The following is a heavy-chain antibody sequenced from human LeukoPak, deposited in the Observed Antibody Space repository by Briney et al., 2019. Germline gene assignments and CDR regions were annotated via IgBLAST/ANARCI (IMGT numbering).Heavy chain of an antibody. CDR1: GYSFTSYW. CDR2: IYPGDSDT. Sequence: GESLKISCKGSGYSFTSYWIGWVRQMPGKGLEWMGVIYPGDSDTRYSPSFQGQVTISADKSINTAYLQWSSLKASDTAMYYCARHQGSNWYYYYMDVWGKGTTVTVPS. CDR3: ARHQGSNWYYYYMDV. J-gene: IGHJ6*03. V-gene: IGHV5-51*01. D-gene: IGHD6-13*01.